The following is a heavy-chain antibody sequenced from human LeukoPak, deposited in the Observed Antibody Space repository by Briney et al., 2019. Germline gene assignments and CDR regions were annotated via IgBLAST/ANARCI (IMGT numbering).Heavy chain of an antibody. CDR1: GDSISTYY. D-gene: IGHD3-22*01. Sequence: SETLSLTCTVSGDSISTYYWSWIRQPAGKGLEWIGRIYSSGSTNFNPSLKSRVTMSVDTSKNQFSLKLSSVTAADTAVYYCARPYYYDSSAGGDAFDIWGQGTMVTVSS. CDR2: IYSSGST. J-gene: IGHJ3*02. CDR3: ARPYYYDSSAGGDAFDI. V-gene: IGHV4-4*07.